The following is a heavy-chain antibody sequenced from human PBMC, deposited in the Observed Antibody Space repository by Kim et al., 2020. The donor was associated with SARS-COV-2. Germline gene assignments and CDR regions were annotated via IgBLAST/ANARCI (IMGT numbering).Heavy chain of an antibody. J-gene: IGHJ4*02. CDR2: T. CDR3: ARGSFIKFHDY. V-gene: IGHV4-34*01. Sequence: TNYNPSLKSRVTISVDTSKNQFSLKLSSVTAADTAVYYCARGSFIKFHDYWGQGTLVTVSS.